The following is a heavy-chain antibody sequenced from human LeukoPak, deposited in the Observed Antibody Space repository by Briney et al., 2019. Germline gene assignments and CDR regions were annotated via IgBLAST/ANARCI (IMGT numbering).Heavy chain of an antibody. J-gene: IGHJ4*02. CDR3: ARDRRSGKLAYFDY. CDR2: IYYSGST. CDR1: GGSISSYY. D-gene: IGHD2-15*01. Sequence: PSETLSLTCTVSGGSISSYYWSWIRQPPGKGLEWIGYIYYSGSTNYNPSLKSRVTISVDTSKNQFSLKPSSVTAADTAVYYCARDRRSGKLAYFDYWGQGTLVTVSS. V-gene: IGHV4-59*01.